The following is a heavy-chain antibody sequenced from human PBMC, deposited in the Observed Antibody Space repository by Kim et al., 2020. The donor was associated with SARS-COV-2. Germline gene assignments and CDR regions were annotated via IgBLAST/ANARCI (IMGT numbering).Heavy chain of an antibody. V-gene: IGHV3-30*18. J-gene: IGHJ4*02. CDR3: AKDLRIELRYFDWFPGDSFDY. CDR1: GFTFSSYG. Sequence: GGSLRLSCAASGFTFSSYGMHWVRQAPGKGLEWVAVISYDGSNKYYADSVKGRFTISRDNSKNTLYLQMNSLRAEDTAVYYCAKDLRIELRYFDWFPGDSFDYWGQGTLVTVSS. CDR2: ISYDGSNK. D-gene: IGHD3-9*01.